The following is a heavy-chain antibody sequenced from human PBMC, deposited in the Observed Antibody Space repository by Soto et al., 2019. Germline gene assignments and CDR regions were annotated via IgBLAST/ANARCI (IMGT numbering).Heavy chain of an antibody. V-gene: IGHV4-39*01. D-gene: IGHD1-26*01. CDR1: GGSISSSSYY. CDR2: IYYSGTT. Sequence: SETLSLTCTVSGGSISSSSYYWVWIRQPPWKGLEWIGSIYYSGTTYYNPSLKSRVTISVDTSKNQFSLKLRSVTAADTAVYYCARQSPDYLGSVGCFNPCVHGXLVT. CDR3: ARQSPDYLGSVGCFNP. J-gene: IGHJ5*02.